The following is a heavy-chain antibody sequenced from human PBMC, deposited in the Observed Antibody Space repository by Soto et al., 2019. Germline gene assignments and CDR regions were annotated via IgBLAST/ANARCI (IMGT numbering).Heavy chain of an antibody. CDR2: ISYDGSNK. D-gene: IGHD1-26*01. CDR1: GFTFSSYG. V-gene: IGHV3-30*18. Sequence: GGSLRLSCAASGFTFSSYGMHWVRQAPGKGLEWVAVISYDGSNKYYADSVKGRFTISRDNSKNTLHLQMNSLRAEDTAVYYCAKEAGATFSGADWFDPWGQGTLVTVS. CDR3: AKEAGATFSGADWFDP. J-gene: IGHJ5*02.